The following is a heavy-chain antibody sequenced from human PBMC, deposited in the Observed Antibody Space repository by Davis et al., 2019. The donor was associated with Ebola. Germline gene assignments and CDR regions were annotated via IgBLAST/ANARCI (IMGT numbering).Heavy chain of an antibody. CDR1: GFTFSRYS. D-gene: IGHD1-26*01. CDR2: ISSSSSYI. J-gene: IGHJ5*02. V-gene: IGHV3-21*01. CDR3: ARAVGAITSWFDP. Sequence: PGGSLRLSCAASGFTFSRYSMNWVRQAPGKGLEWVSSISSSSSYIYYADSVKGRFTISRDNAKNSLYLQMNSLRAEDTAVYYCARAVGAITSWFDPWGQGTLVTVSS.